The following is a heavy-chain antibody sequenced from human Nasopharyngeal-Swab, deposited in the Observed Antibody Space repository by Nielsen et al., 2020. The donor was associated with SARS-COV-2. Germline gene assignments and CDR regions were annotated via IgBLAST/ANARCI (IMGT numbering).Heavy chain of an antibody. CDR3: AGGSSNRYYFDY. D-gene: IGHD2-2*01. J-gene: IGHJ4*02. Sequence: SVKVSCKASGYTFTSYYMHWVRQAPGQGLEWMGIINPSGGSTSYAQKFQVRVTMTRDTSTSTVYMELSSLRSEDTAVYYCAGGSSNRYYFDYWGQGTLVTVSS. CDR1: GYTFTSYY. CDR2: INPSGGST. V-gene: IGHV1-46*01.